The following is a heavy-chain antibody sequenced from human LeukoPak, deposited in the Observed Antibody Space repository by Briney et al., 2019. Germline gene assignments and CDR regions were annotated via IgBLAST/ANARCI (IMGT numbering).Heavy chain of an antibody. CDR3: ATDRVRAYGDPRGYFDY. J-gene: IGHJ4*02. V-gene: IGHV3-30-3*01. D-gene: IGHD4-17*01. Sequence: PGRSLRLSCAASGFTFSSYAMHWVRQAPGKGLEWVAVISYDGSNKYYADSVKGRFTISRDNSENTLYLQMNSLRAEDTAVYYCATDRVRAYGDPRGYFDYWGQGTPVTVSS. CDR1: GFTFSSYA. CDR2: ISYDGSNK.